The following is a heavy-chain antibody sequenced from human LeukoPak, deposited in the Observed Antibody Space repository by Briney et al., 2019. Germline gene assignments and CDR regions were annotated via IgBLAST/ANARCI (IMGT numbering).Heavy chain of an antibody. V-gene: IGHV3-30-3*01. J-gene: IGHJ4*02. CDR1: GFTFSSYA. CDR3: ARLPYSSSWYRDY. CDR2: ISYDGSNK. D-gene: IGHD6-13*01. Sequence: PGGSLRLSCAASGFTFSSYAMHWVRQAPGKGLEWVAVISYDGSNKYYADSVKGRFTISRDDSKNTLYLQMNSLRAEDTAVYYCARLPYSSSWYRDYWGQGTLVTVSS.